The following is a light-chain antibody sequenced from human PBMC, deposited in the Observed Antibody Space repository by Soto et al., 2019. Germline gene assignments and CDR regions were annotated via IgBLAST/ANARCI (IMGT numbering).Light chain of an antibody. J-gene: IGKJ1*01. Sequence: EIVLTQSPGTLSLSPGERATLSCRASQSVSSSYLAWYQQKPGQAPRLLIYGASSRATGIPDRFSGSGSGTDFTLSISCLEPEDFTVYCCQMHCSSLAWTFCQRTKVAI. CDR1: QSVSSSY. CDR2: GAS. V-gene: IGKV3-20*01. CDR3: QMHCSSLAWT.